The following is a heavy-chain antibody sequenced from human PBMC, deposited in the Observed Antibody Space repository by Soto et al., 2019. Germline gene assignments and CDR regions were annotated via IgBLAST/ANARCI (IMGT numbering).Heavy chain of an antibody. CDR3: ARGPWDEYGSGSYFDY. D-gene: IGHD3-10*01. CDR1: GGSISSGGYY. Sequence: QVQLQESGPGLVKPSQTLSLTCTVSGGSISSGGYYWSWIRQHPGKGLEWIGYIYYSGSTYYNPSLKSRVTISXXTXKNXFSLKLSSVTAADTAVYYCARGPWDEYGSGSYFDYWGQGTLVTVSS. J-gene: IGHJ4*02. CDR2: IYYSGST. V-gene: IGHV4-31*03.